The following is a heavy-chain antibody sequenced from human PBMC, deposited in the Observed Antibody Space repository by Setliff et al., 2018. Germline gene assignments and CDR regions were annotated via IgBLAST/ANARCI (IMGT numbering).Heavy chain of an antibody. CDR3: AREQWLDPPGYYYMDV. J-gene: IGHJ6*03. CDR2: IGGRGIST. V-gene: IGHV3-23*01. Sequence: PGGSLRLSCAASGFTFGDFAMTWVRQAPGKGLEWVSGIGGRGISTYYADSVKGRFTISRDNSKNTLYLQMNSLRDDDTAVYYCAREQWLDPPGYYYMDVWAKGTTVTVSS. CDR1: GFTFGDFA. D-gene: IGHD6-19*01.